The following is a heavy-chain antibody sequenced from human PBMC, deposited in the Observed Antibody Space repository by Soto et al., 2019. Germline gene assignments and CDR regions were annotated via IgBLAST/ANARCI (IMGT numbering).Heavy chain of an antibody. V-gene: IGHV1-69*01. J-gene: IGHJ4*02. CDR3: ARVSDGGNSGSYDD. CDR1: GGTFSSYA. Sequence: QVQLVQSGAEVKKPGSSVKVSCKASGGTFSSYAISWVRQAPGQGLEWMGGIIPILGTAHYAQKFQGRVTITADESTSTAYMELSSRRSEDTAVYYCARVSDGGNSGSYDDWGQGALVTVSS. D-gene: IGHD2-21*02. CDR2: IIPILGTA.